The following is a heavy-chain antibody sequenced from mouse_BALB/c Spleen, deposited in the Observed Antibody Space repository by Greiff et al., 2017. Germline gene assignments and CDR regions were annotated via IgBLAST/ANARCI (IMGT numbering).Heavy chain of an antibody. CDR1: GFAFSSYD. Sequence: EVQVVESGGGLVKPGGSLKLSCAASGFAFSSYDMSWVRQTPEKSLEWVAYICSGGGSTYYPDTVKGRFTISRDNAKNTLYLQMSSLKSEDTAMYYGARRDYGKGGYYFDDWGEGTTLTVSS. J-gene: IGHJ2*01. CDR3: ARRDYGKGGYYFDD. V-gene: IGHV5-12-1*01. D-gene: IGHD1-1*02. CDR2: ICSGGGST.